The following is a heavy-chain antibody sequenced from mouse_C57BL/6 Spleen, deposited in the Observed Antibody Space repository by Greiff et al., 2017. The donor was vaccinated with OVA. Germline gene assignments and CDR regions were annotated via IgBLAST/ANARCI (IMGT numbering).Heavy chain of an antibody. CDR1: GFTFSSYA. V-gene: IGHV5-4*01. D-gene: IGHD1-1*01. J-gene: IGHJ3*01. CDR3: ARDLYYYGSSPFAY. CDR2: ISDGGSYT. Sequence: EVKLVESGGGLVKPGGSLTLSCAASGFTFSSYAMSWVRPTPEKRLEWVATISDGGSYTYYPDNVKGRFTISRDNATNNLYLQMSHLKSEDTAMYYCARDLYYYGSSPFAYWGQGTLVTVSA.